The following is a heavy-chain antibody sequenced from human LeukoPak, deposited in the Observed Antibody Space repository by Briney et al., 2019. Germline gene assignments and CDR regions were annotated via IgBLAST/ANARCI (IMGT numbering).Heavy chain of an antibody. Sequence: SETLSLTCTVSGGSISSYYWSWIRQPPGKGLEWIGYIYYSGSTNYNPSLKSRVTISVDTSRNQFSLKLSSVTAADTAVYYCAREGDYDFWSGYQNWFDPWGQGTLVTVSS. CDR3: AREGDYDFWSGYQNWFDP. V-gene: IGHV4-59*01. CDR1: GGSISSYY. CDR2: IYYSGST. D-gene: IGHD3-3*01. J-gene: IGHJ5*02.